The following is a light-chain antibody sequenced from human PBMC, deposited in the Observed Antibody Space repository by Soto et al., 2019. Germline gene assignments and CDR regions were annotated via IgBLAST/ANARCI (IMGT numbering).Light chain of an antibody. CDR2: DVS. Sequence: QSVLTQPASVSGSPGQSITISCTGTSSDVGGYDFVSWYQQHPGKAPKLMIYDVSDRPSGVSNRFSGSKSGNTASLTIFGLQAEDEADYYCSSYTISSTYVFGSGTKVTVL. CDR1: SSDVGGYDF. J-gene: IGLJ1*01. V-gene: IGLV2-14*01. CDR3: SSYTISSTYV.